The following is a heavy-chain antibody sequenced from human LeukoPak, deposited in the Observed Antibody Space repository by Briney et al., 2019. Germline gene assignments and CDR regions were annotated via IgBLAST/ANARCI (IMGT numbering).Heavy chain of an antibody. D-gene: IGHD3-16*01. J-gene: IGHJ4*02. V-gene: IGHV3-21*01. CDR1: GFSFRSYA. CDR3: AGGGDFDY. CDR2: ISRTSEYI. Sequence: PGGSLRLSCAASGFSFRSYAMSWVRQAPGKGLEWVSSISRTSEYIHYADSVRGRFAISRDNAKNSVYLQMNSLRAEDTAVYFCAGGGDFDYWGQGILVTVSA.